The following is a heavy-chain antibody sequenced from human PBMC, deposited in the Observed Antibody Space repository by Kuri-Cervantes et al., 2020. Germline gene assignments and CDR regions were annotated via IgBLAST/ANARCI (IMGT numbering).Heavy chain of an antibody. CDR2: ISSSSSYI. CDR3: AKDKDIVVVPAAIGAYYYYGMDV. CDR1: GFTFSSYS. Sequence: GGSLRLSCAASGFTFSSYSMNWVRQAPGKGLEWVSSISSSSSYIYYADSVKGRFTISRDNAKNSLYLQMNSLRAEDTAVYYCAKDKDIVVVPAAIGAYYYYGMDVWGQGTTVTVSS. D-gene: IGHD2-2*01. V-gene: IGHV3-21*04. J-gene: IGHJ6*02.